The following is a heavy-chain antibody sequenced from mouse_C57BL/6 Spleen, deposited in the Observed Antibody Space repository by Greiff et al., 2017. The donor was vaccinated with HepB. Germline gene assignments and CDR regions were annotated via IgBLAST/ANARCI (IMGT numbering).Heavy chain of an antibody. CDR3: ARKRYGNYLYYYAMDY. CDR1: GYTFTSYG. J-gene: IGHJ4*01. D-gene: IGHD2-1*01. Sequence: QVQLQQSGAELARPGASVKLSCKASGYTFTSYGISWVKQRTGQGLEWIGEIYPRSGNTYYNEKFKGKATLTADKSSSTAYMELRSLTSEDSAVYFCARKRYGNYLYYYAMDYWGQGTSVTVSS. V-gene: IGHV1-81*01. CDR2: IYPRSGNT.